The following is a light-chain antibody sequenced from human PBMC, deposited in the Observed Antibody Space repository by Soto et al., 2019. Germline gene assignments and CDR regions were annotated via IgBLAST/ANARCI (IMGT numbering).Light chain of an antibody. CDR3: QQSYSIPYT. Sequence: DIQLTQSPSPLSASVGDRVTITCRASQTISRNLNWYQQKPGEAPRLLMYVVSTLQGGVPSRFSGSESGTDYTLTISSVQPDDFATYYCQQSYSIPYTFGQGTKLEIK. CDR1: QTISRN. CDR2: VVS. V-gene: IGKV1-39*01. J-gene: IGKJ2*01.